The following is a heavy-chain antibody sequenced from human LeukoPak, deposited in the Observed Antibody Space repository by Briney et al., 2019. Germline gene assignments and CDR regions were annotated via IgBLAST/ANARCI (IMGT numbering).Heavy chain of an antibody. J-gene: IGHJ4*02. CDR1: GYTFTGYY. Sequence: ASVKVSCKVSGYTFTGYYMHWVRQAPGQGLEWMGWINPNSGDTNYAQKFQGRVTMTRDTSISTAYMELSRLRSDDTAVYYCHGSVSHAVDSWGQGTLVTVSS. D-gene: IGHD3-10*01. CDR2: INPNSGDT. V-gene: IGHV1-2*02. CDR3: HGSVSHAVDS.